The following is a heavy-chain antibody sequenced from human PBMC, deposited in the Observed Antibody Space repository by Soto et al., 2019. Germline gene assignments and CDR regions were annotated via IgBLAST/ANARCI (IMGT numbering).Heavy chain of an antibody. V-gene: IGHV1-69*06. CDR2: CIPVFGSA. D-gene: IGHD1-1*01. J-gene: IGHJ6*02. CDR3: ARDSGHGSGATYNRYCSGLDV. Sequence: QVQLVQSGPEVKKPGSSVRVSCKASGGAFNTLALTWVRQDPGPGLAWMGGCIPVFGSADYAQKFLGKITITEDKSTGNVSMELSSVRSDDTAAYYRARDSGHGSGATYNRYCSGLDVWGHGTTVTVSS. CDR1: GGAFNTLA.